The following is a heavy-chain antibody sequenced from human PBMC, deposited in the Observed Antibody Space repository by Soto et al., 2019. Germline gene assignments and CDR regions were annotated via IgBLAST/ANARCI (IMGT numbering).Heavy chain of an antibody. CDR2: IYYSGST. CDR1: GGSISSYY. J-gene: IGHJ4*02. CDR3: TTDFKGDTAVDY. Sequence: SETLSLTCTVSGGSISSYYWSWIRQPPGKGLEWIGYIYYSGSTNYNPSLKSRVTISVDTSKNQFTLYLHMSSLQTEDTALYYCTTDFKGDTAVDYWGQGTLVTVSS. D-gene: IGHD5-18*01. V-gene: IGHV4-59*12.